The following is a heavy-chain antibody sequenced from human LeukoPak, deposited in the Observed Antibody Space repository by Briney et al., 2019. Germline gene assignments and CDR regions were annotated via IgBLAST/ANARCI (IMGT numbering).Heavy chain of an antibody. CDR2: INWNSGII. D-gene: IGHD3-10*01. Sequence: AGGSLRLSCAASGFTFDDYAMHWVRQAPGKGLEWVSSINWNSGIIAYADSVKGRFTISRDNAKNSLYLQMNSLRAEDTALYYCAKGWFGESPDYWGQGTLVTVSS. CDR1: GFTFDDYA. J-gene: IGHJ4*02. CDR3: AKGWFGESPDY. V-gene: IGHV3-9*01.